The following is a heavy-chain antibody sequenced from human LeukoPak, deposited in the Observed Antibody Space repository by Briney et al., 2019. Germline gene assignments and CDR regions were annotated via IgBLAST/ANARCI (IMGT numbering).Heavy chain of an antibody. CDR2: IYYSGST. Sequence: PSETLSLTRTVSGGSISSSSYYWGWIRQPPGKGLEWIGSIYYSGSTYYNPSLKSRVTISVDTSKNQFSLKLSSVTAADTAVYYCARHSPYGGPFDYWGQGTLVTVSS. J-gene: IGHJ4*02. V-gene: IGHV4-39*01. CDR1: GGSISSSSYY. D-gene: IGHD4-23*01. CDR3: ARHSPYGGPFDY.